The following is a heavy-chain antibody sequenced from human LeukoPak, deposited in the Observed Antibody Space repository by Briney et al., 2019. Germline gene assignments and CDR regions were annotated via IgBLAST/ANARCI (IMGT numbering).Heavy chain of an antibody. CDR1: GDTFSSYA. CDR2: IIPIFGTA. Sequence: SVKVSCKASGDTFSSYAITWVRPAPGQGLEWMGGIIPIFGTANYAQKFQGRVTITADESTSTAYMELSSLRSEDTAVYYCARGRAYSYGYFHDYWGQGTLVTVSS. D-gene: IGHD5-18*01. CDR3: ARGRAYSYGYFHDY. V-gene: IGHV1-69*13. J-gene: IGHJ4*02.